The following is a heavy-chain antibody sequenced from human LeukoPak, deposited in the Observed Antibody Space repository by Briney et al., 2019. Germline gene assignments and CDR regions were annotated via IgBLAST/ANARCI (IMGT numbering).Heavy chain of an antibody. J-gene: IGHJ2*01. V-gene: IGHV4-59*08. CDR3: ARATTKLYWYFDL. D-gene: IGHD4-17*01. CDR1: GGSISGYY. Sequence: PSETLSLTCTVSGGSISGYYWNWIRQPPGKGLEWIGYIYSSGSTNYNPSLMRRVTISVDTSNKQVSLKLSSVTAADTAVYYCARATTKLYWYFDLWGRGTLVTVS. CDR2: IYSSGST.